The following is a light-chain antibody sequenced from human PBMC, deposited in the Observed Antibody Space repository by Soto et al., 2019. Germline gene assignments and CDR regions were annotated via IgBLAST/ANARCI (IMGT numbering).Light chain of an antibody. V-gene: IGKV1-39*01. Sequence: DIQMAQSPSSLSASVGDRVTITCRASQSISGYLNWYQQKAGEAPKLLIYTTSSLQSGVPSRFGGSGSGTDFTLTISSLQPEDFASYYCQQSYSTPHTFCQGTNLEIK. J-gene: IGKJ2*01. CDR1: QSISGY. CDR3: QQSYSTPHT. CDR2: TTS.